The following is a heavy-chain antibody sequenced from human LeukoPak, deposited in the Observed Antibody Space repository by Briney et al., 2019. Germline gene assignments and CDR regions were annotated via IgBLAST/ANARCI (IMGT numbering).Heavy chain of an antibody. CDR1: GFTFTSSA. CDR2: IVVGSGNT. Sequence: TSVKVSCKASGFTFTSSAVQWVRQARGQRLEWIGWIVVGSGNTNYAQMFQERVTITRDMSTSTAYMELSSPRSEDTAVYYCAAPKFYGSGSSLDYWGQGTLVTVSS. CDR3: AAPKFYGSGSSLDY. V-gene: IGHV1-58*01. D-gene: IGHD3-10*01. J-gene: IGHJ4*02.